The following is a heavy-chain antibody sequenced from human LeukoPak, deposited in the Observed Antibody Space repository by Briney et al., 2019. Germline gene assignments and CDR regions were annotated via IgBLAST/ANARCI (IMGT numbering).Heavy chain of an antibody. CDR2: INPNSGGT. D-gene: IGHD3-3*01. V-gene: IGHV1-2*02. J-gene: IGHJ5*02. CDR3: ARDRYDFWSGPPGWFDP. Sequence: ASVKVSCKASGYTFTGYYMHRVRQAPGQGLEWMGWINPNSGGTNYAQKFQGRVTMTRDTSISTAYMELSRLRSDDTAVYYCARDRYDFWSGPPGWFDPWGQGTLVTVSS. CDR1: GYTFTGYY.